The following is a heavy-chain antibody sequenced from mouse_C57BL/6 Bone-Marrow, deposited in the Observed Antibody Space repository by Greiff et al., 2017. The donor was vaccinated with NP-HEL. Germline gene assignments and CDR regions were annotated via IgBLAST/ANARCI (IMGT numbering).Heavy chain of an antibody. V-gene: IGHV1-64*01. CDR2: IHPNSGST. CDR1: GYTFTSYW. CDR3: ARWAYGGFAY. Sequence: QVQLQQSGAELVKPGASVKLSCKASGYTFTSYWMHWVKQRPGQGLEWIGMIHPNSGSTNYNEKFKSKATLTVDKSSSTAYMQLSSLTSEDSAVYYCARWAYGGFAYWGQGTLVTVSA. D-gene: IGHD1-1*01. J-gene: IGHJ3*01.